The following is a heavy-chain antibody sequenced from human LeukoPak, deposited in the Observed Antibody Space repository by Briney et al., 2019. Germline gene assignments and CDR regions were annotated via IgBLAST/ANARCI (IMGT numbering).Heavy chain of an antibody. V-gene: IGHV3-21*01. CDR2: ISSSSSYI. D-gene: IGHD2-2*01. Sequence: GRSLRLSCAASGFTFSSYSMNWVRQAPGKGLEWVSSISSSSSYIYYADSVKGRFTISRDNAKNSLYLQMNSLRAEDTAVYYCARDIVVVPAAKDGMDVWGQGTTVTVSS. CDR1: GFTFSSYS. J-gene: IGHJ6*02. CDR3: ARDIVVVPAAKDGMDV.